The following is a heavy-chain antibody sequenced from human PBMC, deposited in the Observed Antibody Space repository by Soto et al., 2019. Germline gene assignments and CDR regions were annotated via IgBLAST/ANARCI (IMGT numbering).Heavy chain of an antibody. CDR3: ARGLAARPVCDFAI. CDR2: SSWSGDE. D-gene: IGHD6-6*01. Sequence: QRTLKEHGPTLVKPTQTLTLTCSFSGFSRSTSGVGVGWLRQPPGKARVLLSHSSWSGDEHYRPSLKSRRSIAKDTSKNDVGLRMTNTDPVDTATYYGARGLAARPVCDFAIWGQGTMVPVS. CDR1: GFSRSTSGVG. V-gene: IGHV2-5*01. J-gene: IGHJ3*02.